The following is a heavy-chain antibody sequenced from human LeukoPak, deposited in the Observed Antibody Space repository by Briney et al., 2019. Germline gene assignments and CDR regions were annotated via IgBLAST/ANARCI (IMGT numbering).Heavy chain of an antibody. J-gene: IGHJ4*02. CDR1: GFTFSSYA. CDR3: AKDPTITIFGVSDEEY. V-gene: IGHV3-23*01. Sequence: PGGSLRLSCAASGFTFSSYAMSWVRQAPGKGLEWVSAISGSGGSTYYADSVKGRFTISRDNSKNTLYLQMNSLRAEDTAVYYCAKDPTITIFGVSDEEYWGQGTLVTVSS. D-gene: IGHD3-3*01. CDR2: ISGSGGST.